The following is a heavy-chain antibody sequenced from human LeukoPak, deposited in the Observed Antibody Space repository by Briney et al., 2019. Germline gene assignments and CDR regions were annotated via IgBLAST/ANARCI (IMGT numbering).Heavy chain of an antibody. D-gene: IGHD2-2*01. J-gene: IGHJ4*02. CDR2: INHSGST. V-gene: IGHV4-38-2*02. CDR1: GYSISSGYY. Sequence: SETLSLTCTVSGYSISSGYYWSWIRQPPGKGLEWIGEINHSGSTNYNPSLKSRVTISVDTSKNQFSLKLSSVTAADTAVYYCARGYCSSTSCYPGTIFGVVPFDYWGQGTLVTVSS. CDR3: ARGYCSSTSCYPGTIFGVVPFDY.